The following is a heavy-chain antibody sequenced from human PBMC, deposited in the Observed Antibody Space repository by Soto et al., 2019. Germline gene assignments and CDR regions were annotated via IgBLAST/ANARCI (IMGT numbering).Heavy chain of an antibody. J-gene: IGHJ6*02. V-gene: IGHV4-31*03. CDR2: IYYSGST. CDR1: CGSISSGGYY. CDR3: ARERGYSYGYYYYYYGMDV. D-gene: IGHD5-18*01. Sequence: PSETLSLTCTVSCGSISSGGYYWSWIRQHPGKGLEWIGYIYYSGSTYYNPSLKSRVTISVDTSKNQFSLKLSSVTAADTAVYYCARERGYSYGYYYYYYGMDVWGQGTTVTVSS.